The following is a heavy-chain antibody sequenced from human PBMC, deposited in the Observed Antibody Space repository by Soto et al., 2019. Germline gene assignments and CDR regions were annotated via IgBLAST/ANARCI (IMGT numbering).Heavy chain of an antibody. CDR2: IYDSGKT. CDR1: CYSISSGYY. J-gene: IGHJ4*02. CDR3: ARDRYCTSSSCKGFDY. Sequence: PSETLSLTCAVSCYSISSGYYLGWIRQPPGKGLEWIGSIYDSGKTYYNPSLKSRVTISVDTSKNQFSLKLSSVTAADAAMYYCARDRYCTSSSCKGFDYWGQGTLVTVSS. D-gene: IGHD2-2*01. V-gene: IGHV4-38-2*02.